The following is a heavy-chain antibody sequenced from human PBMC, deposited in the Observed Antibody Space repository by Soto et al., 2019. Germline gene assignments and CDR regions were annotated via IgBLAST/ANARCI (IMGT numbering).Heavy chain of an antibody. D-gene: IGHD2-15*01. CDR3: ATAKLLLPWLFDY. CDR2: IYSGGST. J-gene: IGHJ4*02. V-gene: IGHV3-66*01. Sequence: PGGSLRLSCAASGFTVSSNYMNWVRQAPGKGLEWVSVIYSGGSTYYADSVKGRFIISRDDSKNTLFLQMNSLRAEDTAVYYCATAKLLLPWLFDYWGQGTLVTVSS. CDR1: GFTVSSNY.